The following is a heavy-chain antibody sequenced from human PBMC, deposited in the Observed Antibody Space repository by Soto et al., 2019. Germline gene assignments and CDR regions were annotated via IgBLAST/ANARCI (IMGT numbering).Heavy chain of an antibody. D-gene: IGHD6-6*01. CDR3: AVSIGARYFDY. CDR2: IYYSGST. V-gene: IGHV4-30-4*01. CDR1: GDSITSYY. J-gene: IGHJ4*02. Sequence: TLSLTCTVSGDSITSYYWSWIRQPPGKGLEWIGYIYYSGSTYYNPSLKSRVTISVDTSKNQFSLKLSSVTAADTAVYYCAVSIGARYFDYWGQGTLVTVSS.